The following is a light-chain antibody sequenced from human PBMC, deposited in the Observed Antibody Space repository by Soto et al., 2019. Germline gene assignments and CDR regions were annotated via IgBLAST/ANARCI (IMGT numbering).Light chain of an antibody. CDR1: NRDVGSYNY. CDR3: SSSAITSAPIYV. Sequence: QSVLSQPASVSGSPGQSITISCTVTNRDVGSYNYVSWYQHHPGKAPKLMISEVSNRPSGISNRFSGSKSGDTAFLIISGLQAEDEADYYCSSSAITSAPIYVFGTGTKVTVL. J-gene: IGLJ1*01. CDR2: EVS. V-gene: IGLV2-14*01.